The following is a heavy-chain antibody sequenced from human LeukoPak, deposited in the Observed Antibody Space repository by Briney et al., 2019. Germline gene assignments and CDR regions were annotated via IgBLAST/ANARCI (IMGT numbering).Heavy chain of an antibody. Sequence: GGSLRLSCAASGFTFSTYSMNWVSQAPGKGLEWVSYISSSSSTIYYADSVKGRFTISRDNAKNSLYLQMNSLRAEDTAVYYCARGSTYYDSSGQVPFDYWGQGTLVTASS. CDR3: ARGSTYYDSSGQVPFDY. CDR2: ISSSSSTI. D-gene: IGHD3-22*01. CDR1: GFTFSTYS. J-gene: IGHJ4*02. V-gene: IGHV3-48*01.